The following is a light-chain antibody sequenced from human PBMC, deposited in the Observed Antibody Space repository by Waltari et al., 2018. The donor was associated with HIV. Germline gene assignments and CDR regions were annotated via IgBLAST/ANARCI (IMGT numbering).Light chain of an antibody. Sequence: QSALTQPASVSGSPGQSITISCTGTSSDVGGYNYVSWYQQHPGKAPKLLSYEVSNRPSGVSNRFAGSKSGNTASRTISGRQAEDECDYYCSSHTSSIYVFGTGTKVTVL. V-gene: IGLV2-14*01. CDR1: SSDVGGYNY. J-gene: IGLJ1*01. CDR2: EVS. CDR3: SSHTSSIYV.